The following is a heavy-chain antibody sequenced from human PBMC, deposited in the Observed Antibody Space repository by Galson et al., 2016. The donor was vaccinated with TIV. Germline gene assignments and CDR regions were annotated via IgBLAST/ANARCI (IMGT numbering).Heavy chain of an antibody. Sequence: SVKVSCKASGDTFSTYPFNWVRQAPGQGLEWVGGFIPLFGTANYAQKFQGRVTITADESTSTLYVEVSSLRSEDTAVYYCAKDRNTAMDTYHYYYGMDVWGQGTTVIVSS. D-gene: IGHD5-18*01. CDR2: FIPLFGTA. J-gene: IGHJ6*02. CDR3: AKDRNTAMDTYHYYYGMDV. V-gene: IGHV1-69*13. CDR1: GDTFSTYP.